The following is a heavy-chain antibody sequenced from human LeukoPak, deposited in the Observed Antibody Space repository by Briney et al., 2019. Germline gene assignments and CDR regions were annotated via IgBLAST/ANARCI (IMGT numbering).Heavy chain of an antibody. J-gene: IGHJ4*02. D-gene: IGHD3-3*01. Sequence: RGTLRLSCAASGFSFSSYWMSWVRQAPGQGLEWVANINPDGSNMLYVDSVKGRFTISRDNAKNSLYLQMNNLRAEDTAVYFCVSGFLQWLYWGQGTLVTVSS. V-gene: IGHV3-7*01. CDR1: GFSFSSYW. CDR2: INPDGSNM. CDR3: VSGFLQWLY.